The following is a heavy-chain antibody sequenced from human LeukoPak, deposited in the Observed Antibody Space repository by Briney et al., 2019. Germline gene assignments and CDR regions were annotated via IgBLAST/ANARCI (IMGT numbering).Heavy chain of an antibody. V-gene: IGHV4-61*01. Sequence: SETLSLTCTVSGGSVSSGSYYWSWIRQPPGKGLEWIGYIYYSGSTNYNPSLKSRVTISVDTSKNQFSLKLSPVTAADTAVYYCAREALPKGGFDYWGQGTLVTVSS. D-gene: IGHD3-16*01. CDR1: GGSVSSGSYY. J-gene: IGHJ4*02. CDR2: IYYSGST. CDR3: AREALPKGGFDY.